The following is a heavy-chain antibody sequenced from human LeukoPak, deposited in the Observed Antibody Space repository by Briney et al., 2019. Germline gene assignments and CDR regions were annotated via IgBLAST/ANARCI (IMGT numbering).Heavy chain of an antibody. D-gene: IGHD3-10*01. J-gene: IGHJ4*02. CDR1: GFTFSSYA. Sequence: PGRSLRLSCAASGFTFSSYAMHLVRQAPGKGLEWVAVISYDGSNKDYADYVKGRFTISRDNSNNTLYLQMNSLRAEDTAVYYCARELWFGELLPFDYWGQGTLVTVSS. V-gene: IGHV3-30-3*01. CDR2: ISYDGSNK. CDR3: ARELWFGELLPFDY.